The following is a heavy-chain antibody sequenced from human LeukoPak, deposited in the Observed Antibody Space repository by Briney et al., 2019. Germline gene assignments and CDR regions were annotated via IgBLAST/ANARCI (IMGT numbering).Heavy chain of an antibody. CDR3: AKYWDTSGYYYDY. CDR1: GYTFSSYA. J-gene: IGHJ4*02. D-gene: IGHD3-22*01. V-gene: IGHV3-23*01. Sequence: GGSLRLSCAASGYTFSSYAMGWDRQARGKGLEWVSAISGSGGSTYYAASVNRRFTISRDNSKNTLYLQMNSLRAEDTAVYYCAKYWDTSGYYYDYWGQGTLVTVSS. CDR2: ISGSGGST.